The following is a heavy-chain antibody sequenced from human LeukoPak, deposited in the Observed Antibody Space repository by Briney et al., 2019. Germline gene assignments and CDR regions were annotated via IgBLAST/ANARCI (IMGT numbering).Heavy chain of an antibody. V-gene: IGHV3-7*01. CDR2: IRQDGGAT. Sequence: PGGSLRLSCAASGFTFTSYWMTWVRQAPGKGLEWLANIRQDGGATYYGGSVKGRFTISRDNAKNSLFLQMNSLRADDTAVYYCATSKDTAGGPYWGQGTLVTVSS. CDR1: GFTFTSYW. J-gene: IGHJ4*02. CDR3: ATSKDTAGGPY. D-gene: IGHD5-18*01.